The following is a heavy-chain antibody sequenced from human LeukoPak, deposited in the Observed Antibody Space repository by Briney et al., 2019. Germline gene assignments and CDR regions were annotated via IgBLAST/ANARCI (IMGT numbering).Heavy chain of an antibody. D-gene: IGHD1-26*01. CDR1: GFTVSSNY. CDR2: IYSGGST. V-gene: IGHV3-53*01. Sequence: GGSLRLSCAASGFTVSSNYMSWVRQAPGKGLEWVSVIYSGGSTYYADSVKGRFTISRDNSKNTLYLQMNSLRAEDTAVYYCARDMPKYSGSHNAFDIWGQGTMVTVSS. CDR3: ARDMPKYSGSHNAFDI. J-gene: IGHJ3*02.